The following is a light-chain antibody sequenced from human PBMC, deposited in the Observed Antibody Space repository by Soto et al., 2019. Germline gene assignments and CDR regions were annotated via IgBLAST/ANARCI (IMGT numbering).Light chain of an antibody. CDR3: MQTLQTPPFT. CDR1: QSLLHSNGYNY. J-gene: IGKJ3*01. CDR2: LGS. V-gene: IGKV2-28*01. Sequence: DIVMIQSPLSLPVTPGEPASIACRSSQSLLHSNGYNYLDWYLQKPGQSPQLLIYLGSNRASGVPDRISGSGSGTDFTLKISRVEAEDAGVYYCMQTLQTPPFTFGPGTRLDIK.